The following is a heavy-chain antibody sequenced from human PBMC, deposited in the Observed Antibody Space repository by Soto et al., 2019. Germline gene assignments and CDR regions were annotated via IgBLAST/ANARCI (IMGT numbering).Heavy chain of an antibody. D-gene: IGHD3-22*01. CDR3: VKGEYYYDGSGYYPFDY. V-gene: IGHV3-11*06. J-gene: IGHJ4*02. CDR2: ISSSSSYT. Sequence: GGSLRLSCAASGFTFSDYYMSWIRQAPGKGLEWVSYISSSSSYTNYADSVKGRFTISRDNAKNTAYLQMSSLRPEDTAVYYCVKGEYYYDGSGYYPFDYWGQGRMVTVSS. CDR1: GFTFSDYY.